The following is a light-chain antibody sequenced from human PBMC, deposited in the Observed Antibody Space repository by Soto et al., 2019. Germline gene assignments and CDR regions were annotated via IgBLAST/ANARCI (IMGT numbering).Light chain of an antibody. V-gene: IGKV1-5*03. J-gene: IGKJ4*01. CDR2: KTS. CDR3: QQYKSFSLT. CDR1: QSISNW. Sequence: ASVGDRVTITCRASQSISNWLAWYQQKPGKAPKLLIYKTSNLDSGVPSRFSGSGSGTEFSLTISSSQPDDFATYYCQQYKSFSLTFGGGTKVDIK.